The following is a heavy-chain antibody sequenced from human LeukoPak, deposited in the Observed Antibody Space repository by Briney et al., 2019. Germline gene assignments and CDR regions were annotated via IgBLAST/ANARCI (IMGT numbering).Heavy chain of an antibody. Sequence: GGSLRLSCAASGFTSTSHWMHWVRQVPGKGLFWVSVISTDGSISVYADSVKGRFTISRDNAKNTVYLQMNSLRAEDTAVYYCARDHSRVFGAVMSWWFDPWGQGNLVTVSS. CDR2: ISTDGSIS. CDR3: ARDHSRVFGAVMSWWFDP. CDR1: GFTSTSHW. D-gene: IGHD3-3*01. V-gene: IGHV3-74*01. J-gene: IGHJ5*02.